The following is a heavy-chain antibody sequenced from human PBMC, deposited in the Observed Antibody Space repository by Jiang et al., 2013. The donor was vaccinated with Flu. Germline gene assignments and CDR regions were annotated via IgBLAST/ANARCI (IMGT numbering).Heavy chain of an antibody. CDR1: GFTFGDYA. V-gene: IGHV3-49*05. Sequence: VQLVESGGGLVKPGQSLRLSCTASGFTFGDYAMSWFRQAPGKGLEWLGFIRSKAYGGTTNSAASVKGRFTISRDDSKSIAYLQMNSLKTEDTAVYSCARDCTRAGSCYSGEAFDIWGQGTMVTVSS. D-gene: IGHD2-15*01. CDR2: IRSKAYGGTT. CDR3: ARDCTRAGSCYSGEAFDI. J-gene: IGHJ3*02.